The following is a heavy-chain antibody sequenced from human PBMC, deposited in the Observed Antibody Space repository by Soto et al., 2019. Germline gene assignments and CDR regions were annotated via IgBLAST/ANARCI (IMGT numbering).Heavy chain of an antibody. CDR3: ARHALYYYDSSEFDY. J-gene: IGHJ4*02. Sequence: SETLSLTCTVSGGSISSSSYYWGWIRQPPGKGLEWIGSIYYSGSTYYNPSLKSRVTISADTSKNQFSLKLSSVTAADTAVYYCARHALYYYDSSEFDYWGQGTLVTVSS. CDR2: IYYSGST. CDR1: GGSISSSSYY. V-gene: IGHV4-39*01. D-gene: IGHD3-22*01.